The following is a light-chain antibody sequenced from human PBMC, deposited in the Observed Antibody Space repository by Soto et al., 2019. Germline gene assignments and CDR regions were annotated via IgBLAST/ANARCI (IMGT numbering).Light chain of an antibody. CDR3: LQYGSHSWT. Sequence: DIQMTQSPSTLSASVGDRVTITCRASQSISSWLAWYQHKPGKAPKLLIYKASSLESGVPSRFSGSGSGTEFTLTISTLQPEDFASYYCLQYGSHSWTFGPGTKVEIK. CDR2: KAS. J-gene: IGKJ1*01. CDR1: QSISSW. V-gene: IGKV1-5*03.